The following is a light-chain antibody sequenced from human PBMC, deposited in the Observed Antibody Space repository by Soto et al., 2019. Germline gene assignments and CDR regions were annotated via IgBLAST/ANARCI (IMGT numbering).Light chain of an antibody. Sequence: EIVLTQSPATLSLSPGERATLSCRTSQSVSSYLAWYQQKPGQAPRLLIYDASKRAPGIPARFTGSGSGTDFTLTISSLEPEDFAVYYCQQRSNWPLTFGGGTKV. V-gene: IGKV3-11*01. J-gene: IGKJ4*01. CDR2: DAS. CDR1: QSVSSY. CDR3: QQRSNWPLT.